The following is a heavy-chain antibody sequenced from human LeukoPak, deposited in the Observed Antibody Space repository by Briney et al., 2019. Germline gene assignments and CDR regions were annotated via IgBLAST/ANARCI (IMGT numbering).Heavy chain of an antibody. J-gene: IGHJ1*01. V-gene: IGHV4-59*01. CDR1: GGSISTYY. CDR3: ARDTGVVVGYFQH. D-gene: IGHD2-15*01. Sequence: SETLSLTCTVSGGSISTYYWSRIRQPPGKGLEWIGYIYYNGSTSYNPSLKSRITISVDTFKNQFSLKLSSVTAADTAVYYCARDTGVVVGYFQHWGQGTLVTVSS. CDR2: IYYNGST.